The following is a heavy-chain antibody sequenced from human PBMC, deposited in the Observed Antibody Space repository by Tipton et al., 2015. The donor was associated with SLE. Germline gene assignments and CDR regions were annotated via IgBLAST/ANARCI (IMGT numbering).Heavy chain of an antibody. V-gene: IGHV4-31*11. CDR3: ARGGHSNSPNWFDP. CDR1: GGSIGSGGYY. Sequence: TLSLTCAVSGGSIGSGGYYWNWIRQHPGKGLEWIGYISHRGNTYYSPSLKSRVTISVDTSKNVFSLKVSSVTAADTAVYYCARGGHSNSPNWFDPWGQGTLITVSS. J-gene: IGHJ5*02. CDR2: ISHRGNT. D-gene: IGHD4-11*01.